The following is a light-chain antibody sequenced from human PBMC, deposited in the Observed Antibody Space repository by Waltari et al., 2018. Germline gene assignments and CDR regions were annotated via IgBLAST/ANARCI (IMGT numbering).Light chain of an antibody. Sequence: QSALTQAASVSGSPGQPITISCTGTSSDVGGYNYVPWYQQHPGKAPKLMIYGVSNRPSGVSNRFSGSKSGNTASLTISGLQAEDEADYYCNSYTSTNTRVFGGGTKLTVL. CDR1: SSDVGGYNY. J-gene: IGLJ3*02. CDR2: GVS. V-gene: IGLV2-14*03. CDR3: NSYTSTNTRV.